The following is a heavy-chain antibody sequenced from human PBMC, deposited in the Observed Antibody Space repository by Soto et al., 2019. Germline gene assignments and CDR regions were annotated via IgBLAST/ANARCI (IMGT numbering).Heavy chain of an antibody. V-gene: IGHV3-30-3*01. Sequence: QGQLVESGGGVAQPGRSLRLSCAASGFTFSNYAIHWVRQAPGKGLEWVAVISYDGSNKYYTDSVKGRFIISRDNSENTLYLQMSSLRAEDTAVYYCARDYSYQRSMDVWGQGTTVTVSS. J-gene: IGHJ6*02. CDR1: GFTFSNYA. CDR3: ARDYSYQRSMDV. CDR2: ISYDGSNK. D-gene: IGHD2-15*01.